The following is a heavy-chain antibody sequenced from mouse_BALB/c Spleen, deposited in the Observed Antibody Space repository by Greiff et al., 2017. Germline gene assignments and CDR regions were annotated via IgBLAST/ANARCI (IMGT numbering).Heavy chain of an antibody. CDR2: ISSGGST. V-gene: IGHV5-6-5*01. CDR3: AREGYYFDY. Sequence: DVMLVESGGGLVKPGGSLKLSCAASGFTFSSYAMSWVRQTPEKRLEWVASISSGGSTYYPDSVKGRFTISRDNARNILYLQMSSLRSEDTAMYYCAREGYYFDYWGQGTTLTVSS. J-gene: IGHJ2*01. CDR1: GFTFSSYA.